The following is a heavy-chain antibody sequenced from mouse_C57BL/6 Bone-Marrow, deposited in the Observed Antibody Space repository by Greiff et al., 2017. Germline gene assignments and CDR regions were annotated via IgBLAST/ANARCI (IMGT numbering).Heavy chain of an antibody. V-gene: IGHV5-4*01. CDR2: ISDGGSYT. CDR1: GFTFSSYA. Sequence: EVHLVESGGGLVTPGGSLKLSCAASGFTFSSYAMSWVRQPPEKRLEWVATISDGGSYTYYPDNVKGRFTISRDNAKNNLYLQMSHLKSEDTAMYYCARGCYSSSHWYFDVWGTGTTVTVSS. D-gene: IGHD1-1*01. J-gene: IGHJ1*03. CDR3: ARGCYSSSHWYFDV.